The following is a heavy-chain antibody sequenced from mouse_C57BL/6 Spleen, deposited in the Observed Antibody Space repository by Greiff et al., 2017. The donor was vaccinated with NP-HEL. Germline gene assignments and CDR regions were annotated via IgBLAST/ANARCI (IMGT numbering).Heavy chain of an antibody. CDR3: ARHNWDNYFDY. CDR2: ISGGGGNT. Sequence: DVKLVESGGGLVKPGGSLKLSCAASGFTFSSYTMSWVRQTPGKRLEWVATISGGGGNTYYPDSVKGRFTISRDNAKNTLYLQMSSLRSEDTALYYCARHNWDNYFDYWGQGTTLTVSS. V-gene: IGHV5-9*01. J-gene: IGHJ2*01. D-gene: IGHD4-1*01. CDR1: GFTFSSYT.